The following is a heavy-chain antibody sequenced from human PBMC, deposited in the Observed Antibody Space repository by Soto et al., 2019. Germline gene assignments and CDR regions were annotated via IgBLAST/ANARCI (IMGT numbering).Heavy chain of an antibody. CDR3: ARHFDVAPSLDQYYFDL. V-gene: IGHV4-4*07. J-gene: IGHJ2*01. D-gene: IGHD3-9*01. CDR2: IYASGRT. CDR1: GVSITPYF. Sequence: QVQLQESGPGLVKPSETLSLTCTVSGVSITPYFWSWIRQPAGKAPEWVGHIYASGRTTYNPSLKSRVTMFVSQTQVSLRLTSVTAADTAVYYCARHFDVAPSLDQYYFDLWGRGALVTVSS.